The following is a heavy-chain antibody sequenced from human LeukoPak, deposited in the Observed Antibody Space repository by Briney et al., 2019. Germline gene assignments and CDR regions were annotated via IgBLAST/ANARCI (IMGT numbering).Heavy chain of an antibody. CDR2: INSHSGGT. CDR1: GYTFTGYY. J-gene: IGHJ4*02. Sequence: ASVKVSCKASGYTFTGYYVHWVRPAPGQGLEWMGWINSHSGGTDYAHKFQGSVTMTRDTSISTAYMELSRLKSDDTAVYYCARYTITAAGSPFDYWGQGTLVTVSS. CDR3: ARYTITAAGSPFDY. D-gene: IGHD6-13*01. V-gene: IGHV1-2*02.